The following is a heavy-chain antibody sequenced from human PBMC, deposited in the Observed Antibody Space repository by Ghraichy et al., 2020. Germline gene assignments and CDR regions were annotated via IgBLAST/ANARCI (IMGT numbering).Heavy chain of an antibody. CDR2: ISWDGGST. Sequence: SLRLSCAASGFTFDDYAMHWVRQAPGKGLEWVSLISWDGGSTYYADSVKGRFTISRDNSKNSLYLQMNSLRAEDTALYYCATLPQDGYNFDYWGQGTLVTVSS. V-gene: IGHV3-43D*03. D-gene: IGHD5-24*01. J-gene: IGHJ4*02. CDR1: GFTFDDYA. CDR3: ATLPQDGYNFDY.